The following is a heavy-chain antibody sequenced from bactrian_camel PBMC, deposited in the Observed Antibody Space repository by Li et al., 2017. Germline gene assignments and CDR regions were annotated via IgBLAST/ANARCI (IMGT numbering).Heavy chain of an antibody. Sequence: VQLVESGGGLVQPGGSLRLSCVASGYTFSGRGICIGWFRQAPGKEREGVGVITIADNTTTFADSVKGRFTIAQDSAKNTVYLQMNSLKSEDTALYYCATESYANEYLASGGFGYWDQGTQVTVS. V-gene: IGHV3S40*01. CDR2: ITIADNTT. CDR3: ATESYANEYLASGGFGY. CDR1: GYTFSGRGIC. J-gene: IGHJ6*01. D-gene: IGHD1*01.